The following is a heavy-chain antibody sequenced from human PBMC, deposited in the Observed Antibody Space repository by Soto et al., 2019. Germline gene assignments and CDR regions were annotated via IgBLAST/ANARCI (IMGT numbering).Heavy chain of an antibody. D-gene: IGHD6-13*01. CDR2: IRTKANSYAT. V-gene: IGHV3-73*01. CDR3: IRAAACLDP. Sequence: TGGSLRLSCAASGFTFSGSEMHWVRQASGKGLEWVGHIRTKANSYATAYAASVKGRFTISRDDLKNMAYLEMNSLRIEDTAVYYCIRAAACLDPRGQGTLVTVST. J-gene: IGHJ5*02. CDR1: GFTFSGSE.